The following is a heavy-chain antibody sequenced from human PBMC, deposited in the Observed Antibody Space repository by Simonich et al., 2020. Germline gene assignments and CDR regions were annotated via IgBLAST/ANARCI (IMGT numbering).Heavy chain of an antibody. J-gene: IGHJ4*02. CDR3: ARDREVYGSGSYYNY. V-gene: IGHV3-7*01. CDR1: GFTFSSYW. D-gene: IGHD3-10*01. CDR2: IKQDGSEK. Sequence: EVQLVESGGGLVQPGGSLRLSCAASGFTFSSYWMSWVRQAPGKGLEWVAKIKQDGSEKYYVDSVKGRFTNSRENAKNSLYLQMNSLRAEDTAVYYGARDREVYGSGSYYNYWGQGTLVTVSS.